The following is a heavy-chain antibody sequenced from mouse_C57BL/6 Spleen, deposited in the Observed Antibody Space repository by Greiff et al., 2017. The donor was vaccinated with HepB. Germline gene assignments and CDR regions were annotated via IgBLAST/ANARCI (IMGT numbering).Heavy chain of an antibody. J-gene: IGHJ1*03. CDR2: IYPGSGST. Sequence: QVQLQQPGAELVKPGASVKMSCKASGYTFTSYWITWVKQRPGQGLEWIGDIYPGSGSTNYNAKFKSKATLTVDTSSSTAYMQLSSLTSEDSAVYYCARHHRGNWYFDVWGTGTTVTVSS. V-gene: IGHV1-55*01. CDR1: GYTFTSYW. CDR3: ARHHRGNWYFDV. D-gene: IGHD1-1*01.